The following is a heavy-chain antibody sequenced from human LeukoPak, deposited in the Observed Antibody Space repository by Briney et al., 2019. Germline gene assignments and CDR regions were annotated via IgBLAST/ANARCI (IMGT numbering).Heavy chain of an antibody. CDR3: AHRRDFWSGNLGAFGI. D-gene: IGHD3-3*01. CDR1: GFSLSTSGVG. J-gene: IGHJ3*02. V-gene: IGHV2-5*01. CDR2: IYWNDDK. Sequence: ESGPTLVKPTQTLTLTCTFSGFSLSTSGVGVGWIRQPPGKALEWLALIYWNDDKRYSPSLKSRLTITKDTSKNQVVLTMTNMDPVDTATYYCAHRRDFWSGNLGAFGIWGQGTMVTVSS.